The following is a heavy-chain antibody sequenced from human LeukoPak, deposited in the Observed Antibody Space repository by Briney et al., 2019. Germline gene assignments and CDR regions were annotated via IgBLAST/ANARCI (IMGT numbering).Heavy chain of an antibody. CDR3: VRHVWAGRLAFDI. D-gene: IGHD1-26*01. CDR2: ILYSGSS. Sequence: PSETLSLTCTVSGGSIYRYYGSCIRHPPEKGLVWMGYILYSGSSNYNPSLKSRVTISVDTSNKKFSLKLTPLTAADTAVYYCVRHVWAGRLAFDIWGQGTMVTVSS. J-gene: IGHJ3*02. CDR1: GGSIYRYY. V-gene: IGHV4-59*08.